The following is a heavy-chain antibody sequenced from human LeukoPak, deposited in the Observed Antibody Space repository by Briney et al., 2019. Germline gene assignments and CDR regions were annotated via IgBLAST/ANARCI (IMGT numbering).Heavy chain of an antibody. D-gene: IGHD2-21*02. CDR3: ARVYCGGDCYLFDY. J-gene: IGHJ4*02. CDR1: GYSISSGYY. V-gene: IGHV4-61*01. CDR2: IYYSGST. Sequence: SEALSLTCTVSGYSISSGYYWSWIRQPPGKGLEWIGYIYYSGSTNYNPSLKSRVTISVDTSKNQFSLKLSSVTAADTAVYYCARVYCGGDCYLFDYWGQGTLVTVSS.